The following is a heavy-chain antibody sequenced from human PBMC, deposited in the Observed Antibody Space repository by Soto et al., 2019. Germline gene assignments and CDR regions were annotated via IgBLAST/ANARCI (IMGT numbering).Heavy chain of an antibody. D-gene: IGHD3-10*01. CDR3: ARLIWFGELSCAFDI. V-gene: IGHV1-18*01. CDR2: ISAYNGNT. J-gene: IGHJ3*02. Sequence: ASVKVSCKASGYTFTSYGISWVRQAPGQGLEWMGWISAYNGNTNYAQKLQGRVTMTTDTSTSTAYMELRSLRSDDTAVYYCARLIWFGELSCAFDIWGQGTMVTVSS. CDR1: GYTFTSYG.